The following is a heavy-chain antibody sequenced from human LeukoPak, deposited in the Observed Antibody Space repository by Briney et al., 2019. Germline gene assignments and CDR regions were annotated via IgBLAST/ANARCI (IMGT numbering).Heavy chain of an antibody. CDR3: AKDISSVTPRGFDI. Sequence: GGSLRLSCAASGFTFDDYAMHWVRQAPGEGLEWVSGISWNSGSIGYADSVKGRFTISRDNAKNSLYLQMNSLRAEDMALYYCAKDISSVTPRGFDIWGEETMVTVSS. V-gene: IGHV3-9*03. D-gene: IGHD4-17*01. CDR2: ISWNSGSI. CDR1: GFTFDDYA. J-gene: IGHJ3*02.